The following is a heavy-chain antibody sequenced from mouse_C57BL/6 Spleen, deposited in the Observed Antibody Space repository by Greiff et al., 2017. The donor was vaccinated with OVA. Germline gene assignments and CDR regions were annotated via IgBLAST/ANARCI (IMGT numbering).Heavy chain of an antibody. CDR3: ARRGYYSNFDY. J-gene: IGHJ2*01. V-gene: IGHV1-69*01. CDR2: IDPSDSYT. D-gene: IGHD2-5*01. CDR1: GYTFTSYW. Sequence: VKLQQPGAELVMPGASVKLSCKASGYTFTSYWMHWVKQRPGQGLEWIGEIDPSDSYTNYNQKFKGKSTLTVDKSSSTAYMQLSSLTSEDSAVYYCARRGYYSNFDYWGQGTTLTVSS.